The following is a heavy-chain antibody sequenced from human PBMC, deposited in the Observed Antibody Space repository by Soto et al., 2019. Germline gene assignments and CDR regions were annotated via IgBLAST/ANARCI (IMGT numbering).Heavy chain of an antibody. CDR2: IYPGDSYT. V-gene: IGHV5-51*01. D-gene: IGHD2-2*02. CDR3: ARLLCLSTSCYTGSRHFFDY. Sequence: PGESLKISCTGSGYSFSTYWIAWVRQMPGKGLEWMGIIYPGDSYTNYSPSFQGHVTISADKSISTAYLQWSSLKASDTAMYYCARLLCLSTSCYTGSRHFFDYWGQGALVTVSS. CDR1: GYSFSTYW. J-gene: IGHJ4*02.